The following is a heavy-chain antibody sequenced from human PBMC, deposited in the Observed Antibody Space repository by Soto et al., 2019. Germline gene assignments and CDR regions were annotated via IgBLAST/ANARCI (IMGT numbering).Heavy chain of an antibody. Sequence: SLRLSCAAPGFPFSGDSMNWVRQAPGKGLEWVSSISTTSTYIYYADSVKGRFTISRDNAKNSLHPQMNSLRAEDTAVYYFASDYVMDVWGQGTTVTVYS. CDR1: GFPFSGDS. J-gene: IGHJ6*02. V-gene: IGHV3-21*01. CDR3: ASDYVMDV. D-gene: IGHD3-10*02. CDR2: ISTTSTYI.